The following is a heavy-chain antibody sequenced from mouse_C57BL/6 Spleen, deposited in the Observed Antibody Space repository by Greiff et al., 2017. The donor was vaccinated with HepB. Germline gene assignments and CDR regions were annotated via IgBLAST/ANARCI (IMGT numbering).Heavy chain of an antibody. CDR1: GFTFSDYG. CDR2: ISSGSSTI. Sequence: EMNVVESGGGLVKPGGSLKLSCAASGFTFSDYGMHWVRQAPEKGLEWVAYISSGSSTIYYADTVKGRFTISRDNAKNTLFLQMTSLRSEDTAMYYCARRDYDGLYAMDYWGQGTSVTVSS. CDR3: ARRDYDGLYAMDY. J-gene: IGHJ4*01. D-gene: IGHD2-4*01. V-gene: IGHV5-17*01.